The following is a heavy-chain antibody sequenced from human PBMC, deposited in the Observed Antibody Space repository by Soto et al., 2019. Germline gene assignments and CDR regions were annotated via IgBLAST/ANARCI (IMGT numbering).Heavy chain of an antibody. CDR3: AAIRLLPPGASEY. CDR1: GFSFSLYG. V-gene: IGHV3-30*03. Sequence: QVDLVESGGGVVQPGRSLRLSCAASGFSFSLYGTHWVRQAPGKGLEWVTVISSDGNSQWYADSVRGRFTISRDNSKNTLYLQMNTLRPEDTAVYYCAAIRLLPPGASEYWGQGTLVTVSS. J-gene: IGHJ4*02. D-gene: IGHD2-2*01. CDR2: ISSDGNSQ.